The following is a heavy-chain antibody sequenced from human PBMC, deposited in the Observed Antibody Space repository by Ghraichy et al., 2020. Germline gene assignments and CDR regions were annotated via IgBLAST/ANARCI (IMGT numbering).Heavy chain of an antibody. CDR1: GFTFSSYG. J-gene: IGHJ6*02. CDR3: ARELCSGGSCYSPFNGMDV. Sequence: RGSLRLSCAASGFTFSSYGMHWVRQAPGKGLEWVAVIWYDGSNKYYADSVKGRFTISRDNSKNTLYLQMNSLRAEDTAVYYCARELCSGGSCYSPFNGMDVWGQGTTVTVSS. D-gene: IGHD2-15*01. CDR2: IWYDGSNK. V-gene: IGHV3-33*01.